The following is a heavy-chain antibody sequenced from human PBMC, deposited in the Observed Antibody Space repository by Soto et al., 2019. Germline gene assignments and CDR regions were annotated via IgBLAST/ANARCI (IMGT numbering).Heavy chain of an antibody. CDR1: GYTLTGYY. V-gene: IGHV1-2*02. Sequence: ASVKVSCKASGYTLTGYYMHWVRQAPGQGLEWMGWINPNSGGTNYAQKFQGRVTMTRDTSISTAYMELSRLRSDDTAVYYCARGGYNWNKSTVYYYYGMDVWGQGTTVTVSS. J-gene: IGHJ6*02. D-gene: IGHD1-20*01. CDR2: INPNSGGT. CDR3: ARGGYNWNKSTVYYYYGMDV.